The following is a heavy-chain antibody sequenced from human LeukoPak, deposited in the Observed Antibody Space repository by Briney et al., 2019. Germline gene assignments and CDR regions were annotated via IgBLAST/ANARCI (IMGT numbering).Heavy chain of an antibody. V-gene: IGHV3-30*02. Sequence: GGSLRLSCAASGFTFSSYGMHWVRQAPGKGLEWVAFIRYDGSNKYYADSVKGRFTISRDNSKNTLYLQMNSLRAEDTAVYYCAKYLVLADYVWGSYRSGPWYFDYWGQGTLATVSS. D-gene: IGHD3-16*02. CDR3: AKYLVLADYVWGSYRSGPWYFDY. CDR1: GFTFSSYG. CDR2: IRYDGSNK. J-gene: IGHJ4*02.